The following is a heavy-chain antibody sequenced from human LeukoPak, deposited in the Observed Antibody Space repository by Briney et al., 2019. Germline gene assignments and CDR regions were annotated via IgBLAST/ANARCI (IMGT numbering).Heavy chain of an antibody. CDR2: IYYSGST. V-gene: IGHV4-59*08. CDR3: ARQSGLFLGY. Sequence: SETLSLTCTVSGGSITNYYWSWIRQPPGKGLEWIGYIYYSGSTNYNPSLKSRVTISVDTSKNQFSLKLSSVTAADTAVYYCARQSGLFLGYWGQGTLVTVSS. D-gene: IGHD5-12*01. J-gene: IGHJ4*02. CDR1: GGSITNYY.